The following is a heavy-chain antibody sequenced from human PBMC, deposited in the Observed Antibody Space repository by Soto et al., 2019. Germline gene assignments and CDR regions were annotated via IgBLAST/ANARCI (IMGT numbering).Heavy chain of an antibody. CDR2: ISGSVGST. V-gene: IGHV3-23*01. CDR3: AKAYYDILTGYYLAAFDI. D-gene: IGHD3-9*01. CDR1: GFTFSSYA. J-gene: IGHJ3*02. Sequence: GGSLRLSCAASGFTFSSYAMSWVRQAPGKGLEWVLVISGSVGSTYYADSVKGRFTISRDNSKNTLYLQMNSLRAEDTAVYYCAKAYYDILTGYYLAAFDIWGQGTMVTVSS.